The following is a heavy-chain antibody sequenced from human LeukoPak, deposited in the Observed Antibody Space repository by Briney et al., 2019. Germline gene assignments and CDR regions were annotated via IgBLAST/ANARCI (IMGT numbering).Heavy chain of an antibody. D-gene: IGHD4-17*01. CDR2: ISAYNGNT. Sequence: ASVKVSCKASGYTFTSYGISWVRQAPGQGLEWMGWISAYNGNTNYAQKLQGRVTMTTDTSTSTAYMELRSLRSDDTAVYYCARDIYGDYVYYYYGMDVWGQGTTVTVSS. CDR3: ARDIYGDYVYYYYGMDV. CDR1: GYTFTSYG. V-gene: IGHV1-18*01. J-gene: IGHJ6*02.